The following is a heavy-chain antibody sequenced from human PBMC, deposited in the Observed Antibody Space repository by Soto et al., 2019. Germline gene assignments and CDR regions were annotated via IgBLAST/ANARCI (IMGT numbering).Heavy chain of an antibody. J-gene: IGHJ1*01. Sequence: EVQLVESGGGLVQPGGSLRLSCAASGFTFSSYWMHWVRQAPGKGLVWVSSISTDASSTSYADPVKGRFTISRDNAKNTLYLQMNSVRAEDTAVYYCARLPNTGPQNWGQGTLVIVSP. D-gene: IGHD4-17*01. CDR3: ARLPNTGPQN. V-gene: IGHV3-74*01. CDR1: GFTFSSYW. CDR2: ISTDASST.